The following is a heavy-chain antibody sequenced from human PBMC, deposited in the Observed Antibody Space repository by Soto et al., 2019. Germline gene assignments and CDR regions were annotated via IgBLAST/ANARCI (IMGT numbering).Heavy chain of an antibody. D-gene: IGHD2-8*01. V-gene: IGHV3-23*01. J-gene: IGHJ3*02. CDR2: ISGSGGST. CDR3: AKDTEMLGDAFDI. CDR1: GFTFSSYA. Sequence: EVQLLESGGGLVQPGGSLRLSCAASGFTFSSYAMSWVRQAPGKGLEWVSAISGSGGSTYYADSVKGRFTISRDNSKNTLYLQMNILRAEDTAVYYCAKDTEMLGDAFDIWGQGTMVTVSS.